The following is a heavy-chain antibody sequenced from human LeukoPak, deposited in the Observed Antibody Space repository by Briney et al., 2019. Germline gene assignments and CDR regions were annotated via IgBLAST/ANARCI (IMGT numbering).Heavy chain of an antibody. CDR2: ISSSGSTI. J-gene: IGHJ4*02. D-gene: IGHD1-26*01. V-gene: IGHV3-48*03. Sequence: GGSLRLSCEASGFTFSSYEMNWVRQAPGKGLEWVSYISSSGSTIYYADSVKGRFTISRDNAKNSLYLQMNSLRAEDTAVYYCARDTPETIVGATYWGQGTLVTVSS. CDR3: ARDTPETIVGATY. CDR1: GFTFSSYE.